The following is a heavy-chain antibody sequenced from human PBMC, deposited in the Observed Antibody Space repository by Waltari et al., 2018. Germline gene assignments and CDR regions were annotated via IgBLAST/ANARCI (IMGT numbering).Heavy chain of an antibody. CDR3: ARRGIAAAGRFDP. J-gene: IGHJ5*02. CDR1: GVSFSGYY. CDR2: INHSGST. Sequence: QVQLQQWGAGLLKPSETLSLTCAVYGVSFSGYYWSWIRQPPGKGLEWIGEINHSGSTNYNPSLKSRVTISVDTSKNQFSLKLSSVTAADTAVYYCARRGIAAAGRFDPWGQGTLVTVSS. V-gene: IGHV4-34*01. D-gene: IGHD6-13*01.